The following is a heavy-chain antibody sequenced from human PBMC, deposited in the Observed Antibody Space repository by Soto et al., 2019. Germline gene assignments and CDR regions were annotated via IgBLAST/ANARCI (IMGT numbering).Heavy chain of an antibody. CDR3: ARESEDLTSNFDY. Sequence: GGSLRLSCAASGFTFTRYNMNWVRQAPGKGLEWVSSISSTTNYIYYGDSMKGRFTISRDNAKNSLYLEMNSLRAEDTAVYYCARESEDLTSNFDYWGQGTLVTVSS. J-gene: IGHJ4*02. CDR1: GFTFTRYN. CDR2: ISSTTNYI. V-gene: IGHV3-21*06.